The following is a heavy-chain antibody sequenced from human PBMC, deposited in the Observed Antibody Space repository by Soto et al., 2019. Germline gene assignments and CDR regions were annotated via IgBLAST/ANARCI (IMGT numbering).Heavy chain of an antibody. Sequence: QVQLVESGGGVVQPGRSLRLSCAASGFTFSDYGMHWVRQAPGKGLEWVAIISYNGNNKYSADSVKGRFTISRDNSKSTLYLQMNTLRPEDTAVYYCAREPVRWELLYPDYGGQGTLVTVSS. CDR1: GFTFSDYG. CDR2: ISYNGNNK. CDR3: AREPVRWELLYPDY. J-gene: IGHJ4*02. V-gene: IGHV3-30*03. D-gene: IGHD1-26*01.